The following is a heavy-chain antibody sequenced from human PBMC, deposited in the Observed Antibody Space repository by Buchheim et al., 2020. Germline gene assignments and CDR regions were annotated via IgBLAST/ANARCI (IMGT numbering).Heavy chain of an antibody. CDR2: INHSGST. V-gene: IGHV4-34*01. CDR1: GGSFSGYY. D-gene: IGHD6-13*01. J-gene: IGHJ2*01. CDR3: ARGRGYSSSWYFDL. Sequence: QVQLQQWGAGLLKPSETLSLTCAVYGGSFSGYYWSWIRQPPGKGLEWIGEINHSGSTNYNPSLKSRVTIPVDTSKNQFSLKLSSVTAADTAVYYCARGRGYSSSWYFDLWGRGTL.